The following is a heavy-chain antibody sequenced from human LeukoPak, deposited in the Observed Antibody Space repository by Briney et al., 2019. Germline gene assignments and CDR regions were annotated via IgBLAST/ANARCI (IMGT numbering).Heavy chain of an antibody. J-gene: IGHJ4*02. Sequence: ASVKISCKVSRYTFTDYYMHWVQQAPGKGLEWMGLVDPEDGETIYAEKFQGRVTITADTSTDTAYMELSSLRTEDTAVYYCATSLSDDSSGYDDWGQGTLVTVSS. V-gene: IGHV1-69-2*01. CDR3: ATSLSDDSSGYDD. CDR2: VDPEDGET. D-gene: IGHD3-22*01. CDR1: RYTFTDYY.